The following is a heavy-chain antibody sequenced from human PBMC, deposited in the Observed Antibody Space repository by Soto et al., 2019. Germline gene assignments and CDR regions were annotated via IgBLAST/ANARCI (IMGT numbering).Heavy chain of an antibody. V-gene: IGHV3-15*07. J-gene: IGHJ4*02. CDR1: GLTFSDAW. D-gene: IGHD7-27*01. CDR2: IRSQSDGGTR. Sequence: DVQLVESGGGLVKPGGSLRLSCVASGLTFSDAWMNWLRQVPGKGPEWVARIRSQSDGGTRDCTAPVNGRFTISRDDSKSTLYLQMNSLKTDDTAIYYCATAPGYWGSAPLDFWGQGTLVTVSS. CDR3: ATAPGYWGSAPLDF.